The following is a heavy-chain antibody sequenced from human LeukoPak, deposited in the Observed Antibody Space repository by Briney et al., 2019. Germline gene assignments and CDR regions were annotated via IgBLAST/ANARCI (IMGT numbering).Heavy chain of an antibody. D-gene: IGHD2-2*01. CDR1: GYTLTELS. V-gene: IGHV1-24*01. J-gene: IGHJ4*02. CDR2: FDPEDGET. Sequence: ASVKVSCKVSGYTLTELSMHWVRQAPGKGLEWMGGFDPEDGETIYAQKFQGRVTMTEDTSTDTAYMELSSLRSEDTAVYYCAGAMTHRYYFDSWGQGTLVTVSS. CDR3: AGAMTHRYYFDS.